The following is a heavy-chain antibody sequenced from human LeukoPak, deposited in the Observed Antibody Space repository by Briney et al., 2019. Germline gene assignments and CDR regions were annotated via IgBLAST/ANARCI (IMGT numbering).Heavy chain of an antibody. J-gene: IGHJ4*02. D-gene: IGHD6-19*01. V-gene: IGHV3-30*18. CDR1: GFTFSSYG. Sequence: PGGSLRLSCAASGFTFSSYGMHWVRQAPGKGLEWVAVISYDGSNKYYADSVKGRFTISRDNSKNTLYLQMNSLRAEDTAVYYCAKEDLGGIAVVGSLRQEVDYWGQGTLVTVSS. CDR2: ISYDGSNK. CDR3: AKEDLGGIAVVGSLRQEVDY.